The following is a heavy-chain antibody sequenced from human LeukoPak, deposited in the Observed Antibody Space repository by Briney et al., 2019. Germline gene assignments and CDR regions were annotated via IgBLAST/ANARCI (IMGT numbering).Heavy chain of an antibody. D-gene: IGHD5-12*01. J-gene: IGHJ4*02. CDR1: GITLSNYG. CDR3: ATLKPYVDIVATNFYFDY. V-gene: IGHV3-23*01. CDR2: ISGSGGST. Sequence: GGSLRLSCAVSGITLSNYGMSWVRQAPGKGLEWVSAISGSGGSTYYADSVKGRFTISRDNSKSTLYLQMNSLRAEDTAVYYCATLKPYVDIVATNFYFDYWGQGTLVTVSS.